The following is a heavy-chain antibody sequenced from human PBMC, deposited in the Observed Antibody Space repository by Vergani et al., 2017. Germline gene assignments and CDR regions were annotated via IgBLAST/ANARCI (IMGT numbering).Heavy chain of an antibody. CDR3: ARGNPYVDFDI. V-gene: IGHV4-59*10. D-gene: IGHD3-16*01. J-gene: IGHJ3*02. CDR2: IHTNGVI. CDR1: GGSFSGYY. Sequence: QVQLQQWGAGLLKPSETLSLTCAVYGGSFSGYYWSWLRQPAGKRLEWIGRIHTNGVIHYNPSLNSRATISVDTSRNQISLKLTSVTATDTAIYFCARGNPYVDFDILGQGTMITVSS.